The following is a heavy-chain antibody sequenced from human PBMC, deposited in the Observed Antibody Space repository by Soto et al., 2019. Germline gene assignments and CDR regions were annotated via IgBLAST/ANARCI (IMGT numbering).Heavy chain of an antibody. CDR3: ARDESPRDCSGGSCYLC. J-gene: IGHJ4*02. CDR1: GGTFSSYA. CDR2: IIPIFGTA. Sequence: QVQLVQSGAEVKKPGSSVNVSCKASGGTFSSYAISWVRQAPGQGLEWMGGIIPIFGTANYAHKFQGRVTITADESTSTAYMELSSLRSEDTAVYYCARDESPRDCSGGSCYLCWGQGTLVTVSS. V-gene: IGHV1-69*01. D-gene: IGHD2-15*01.